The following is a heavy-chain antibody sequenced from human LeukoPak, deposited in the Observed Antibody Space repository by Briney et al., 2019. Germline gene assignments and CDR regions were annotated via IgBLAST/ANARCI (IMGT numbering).Heavy chain of an antibody. J-gene: IGHJ6*02. V-gene: IGHV4-34*01. CDR2: INHSGST. Sequence: ASETLSLTCEVYGGSFSGYYWSWIRQPPGKGLEWIGEINHSGSTNYNPSLKSRVTISVDTSKNQYSLKLRSVTAADTAVYYCARAMYWRGYRSGMDVWGQGTTVTVSS. CDR3: ARAMYWRGYRSGMDV. D-gene: IGHD3-16*02. CDR1: GGSFSGYY.